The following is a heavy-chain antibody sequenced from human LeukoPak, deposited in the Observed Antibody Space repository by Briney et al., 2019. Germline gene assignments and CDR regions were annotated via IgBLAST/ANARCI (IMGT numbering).Heavy chain of an antibody. CDR1: GYTFTSYA. CDR2: INTNTGNP. J-gene: IGHJ4*02. CDR3: ARSTSGGSPIGY. Sequence: ASVKVSCKASGYTFTSYAMNWVRQAPGQGLEWMGWINTNTGNPTYAQGFTGRFVFSLDPSVSTAYLQISSLKAEDTAVYYCARSTSGGSPIGYWGQGTLVTVSS. D-gene: IGHD3-16*01. V-gene: IGHV7-4-1*02.